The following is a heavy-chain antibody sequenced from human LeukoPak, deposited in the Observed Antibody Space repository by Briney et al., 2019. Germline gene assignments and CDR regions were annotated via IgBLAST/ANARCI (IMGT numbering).Heavy chain of an antibody. CDR1: GFTFSSYS. Sequence: GGSLRLSCAASGFTFSSYSMDWVRQAPGKGLEWVASISTTSDYIYYEDSLKGRLAISRDNAKNSLYLQMNSLRAEDTAVYYCARGGIWSQGFDHRGQGTLVTVSS. CDR3: ARGGIWSQGFDH. D-gene: IGHD1-1*01. J-gene: IGHJ4*02. CDR2: ISTTSDYI. V-gene: IGHV3-21*01.